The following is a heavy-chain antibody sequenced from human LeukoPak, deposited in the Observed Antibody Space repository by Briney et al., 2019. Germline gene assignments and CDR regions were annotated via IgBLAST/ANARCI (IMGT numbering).Heavy chain of an antibody. CDR2: IISSSNTI. CDR1: GFTFSTHS. CDR3: ARAVGHGSGSPRMDV. Sequence: GGSLRLSCAVSGFTFSTHSMNWVRQAPGKGLEWVSYIISSSNTIYYADSVKGRFTISRDNAKNSLYLQMNSLRAEDTAVYYCARAVGHGSGSPRMDVWGKGTTVSFSS. D-gene: IGHD3-10*01. V-gene: IGHV3-48*01. J-gene: IGHJ6*04.